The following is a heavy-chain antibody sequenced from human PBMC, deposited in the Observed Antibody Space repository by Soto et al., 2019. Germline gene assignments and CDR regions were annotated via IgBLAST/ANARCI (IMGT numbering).Heavy chain of an antibody. CDR1: GYPFTDHY. D-gene: IGHD4-17*01. Sequence: SVKVSCKASGYPFTDHYIHWVRQAPGQGLEWMGWINPYSGDTNYAQNFEGRVTVTRATSISTAYMDLNRLRSDDTAIYYCATRDSRDYLSMISWGQGTLVTVSS. V-gene: IGHV1-2*02. CDR3: ATRDSRDYLSMIS. J-gene: IGHJ5*02. CDR2: INPYSGDT.